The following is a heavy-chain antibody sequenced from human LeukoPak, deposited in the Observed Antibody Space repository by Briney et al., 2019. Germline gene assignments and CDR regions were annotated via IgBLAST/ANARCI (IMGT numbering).Heavy chain of an antibody. Sequence: ASVKVSCKASGYTFTDYGITWVRQAPGQGLEYMGWIKTYDGSTKFAEKVQARVTMTTDTSTSTAYMELRNLRSDDTAVYFCAKDRLGATDAFDVWGQGTLVTVS. CDR3: AKDRLGATDAFDV. J-gene: IGHJ3*01. CDR2: IKTYDGST. D-gene: IGHD1-26*01. CDR1: GYTFTDYG. V-gene: IGHV1-18*01.